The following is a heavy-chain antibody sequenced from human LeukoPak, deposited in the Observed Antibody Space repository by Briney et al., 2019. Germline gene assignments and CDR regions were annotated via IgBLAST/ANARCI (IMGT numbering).Heavy chain of an antibody. V-gene: IGHV1-8*03. J-gene: IGHJ6*03. D-gene: IGHD5-18*01. CDR2: MNPNSGNT. Sequence: GASVKVSCKAAGYTFSSYDINWVRQATGQGLEWVGWMNPNSGNTGYSQKFQGRVTITRNTSIRTAYMELSSLRSEDTAVYYCARGGGYSYGIMDVWGKGTTVTVSS. CDR3: ARGGGYSYGIMDV. CDR1: GYTFSSYD.